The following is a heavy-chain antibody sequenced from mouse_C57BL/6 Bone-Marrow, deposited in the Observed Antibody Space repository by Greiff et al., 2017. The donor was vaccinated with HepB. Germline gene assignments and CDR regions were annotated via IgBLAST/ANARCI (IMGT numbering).Heavy chain of an antibody. V-gene: IGHV5-4*01. CDR1: GFTFSSYA. D-gene: IGHD2-5*01. CDR2: ISDGGSYT. J-gene: IGHJ2*01. CDR3: ARDPLYSNYDFDY. Sequence: EVKLVESGGGLVKPGGSLKLSCAASGFTFSSYAMSWVRQTPEKRLEWVATISDGGSYTYYPDNVKGRFTISRDNAKNNLYLQMSHLKSEDTAMYYCARDPLYSNYDFDYWGQGTTLTVSS.